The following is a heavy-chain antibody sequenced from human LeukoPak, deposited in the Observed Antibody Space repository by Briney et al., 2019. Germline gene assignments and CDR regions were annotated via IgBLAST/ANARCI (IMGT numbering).Heavy chain of an antibody. V-gene: IGHV3-23*01. CDR2: SSGSGGST. CDR1: GFTFSSYA. Sequence: GSLRLSCAASGFTFSSYAMSWVRQAPGKGLEWVSASSGSGGSTYYADSVKGRFTISRDNSKNTLYLQMNSLRAEDTAVYYCAKVLGKSSGWYYFDYWGQGTLVTVSS. D-gene: IGHD6-19*01. J-gene: IGHJ4*02. CDR3: AKVLGKSSGWYYFDY.